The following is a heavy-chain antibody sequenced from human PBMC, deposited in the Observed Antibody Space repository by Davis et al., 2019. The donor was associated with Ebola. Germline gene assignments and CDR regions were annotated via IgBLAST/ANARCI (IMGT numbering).Heavy chain of an antibody. V-gene: IGHV3-30*03. CDR1: GFTFSSYG. CDR2: ISYDGSNK. CDR3: ARDALKGPPEY. Sequence: GGSLRLSCAASGFTFSSYGMHWVRQAPGKGLEWVAVISYDGSNKYYADSVKGRFTISRDNSKNTLYLQMNSLRAEDTAVYYCARDALKGPPEYWGQGTLVTVSS. J-gene: IGHJ4*02.